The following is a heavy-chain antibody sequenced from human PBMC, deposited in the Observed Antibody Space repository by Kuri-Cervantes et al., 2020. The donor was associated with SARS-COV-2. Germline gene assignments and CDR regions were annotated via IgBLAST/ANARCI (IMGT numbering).Heavy chain of an antibody. D-gene: IGHD6-19*01. CDR2: FDPEDGET. CDR3: ATWPGWYGNYYGMDV. Sequence: ASVKVSCKASGFTFTSSAMHWVRQAPGKGLEWMGGFDPEDGETIYAQKFQGRVTMTEDTSTDTAYMELSSLRSEDTAVYYCATWPGWYGNYYGMDVCGQGTTVTVSS. J-gene: IGHJ6*02. V-gene: IGHV1-24*01. CDR1: GFTFTSSA.